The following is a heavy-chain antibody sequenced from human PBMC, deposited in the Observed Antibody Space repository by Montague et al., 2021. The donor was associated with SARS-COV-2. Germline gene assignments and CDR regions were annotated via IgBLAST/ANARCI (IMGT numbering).Heavy chain of an antibody. J-gene: IGHJ3*02. CDR2: IYYSGST. Sequence: TLSLTCTVSGGSISSGGYCWSRIRQHPGKGLEWIGYIYYSGSTYYNPSLKSRVTISVDTSKNQFSLQLSSVTAADTAVYYCARSKLWFGELLLSDAFDIWGQGTMVTVSS. CDR3: ARSKLWFGELLLSDAFDI. D-gene: IGHD3-10*01. CDR1: GGSISSGGYC. V-gene: IGHV4-31*03.